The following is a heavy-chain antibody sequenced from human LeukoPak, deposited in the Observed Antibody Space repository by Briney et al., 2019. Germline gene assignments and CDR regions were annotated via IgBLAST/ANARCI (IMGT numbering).Heavy chain of an antibody. CDR2: IIPIFGTA. J-gene: IGHJ4*02. D-gene: IGHD5-18*01. CDR3: ASGYSYGAFDY. V-gene: IGHV1-69*13. Sequence: SVKVSCKASGGTFSSDAISWVRQAPGQGLEWMGGIIPIFGTANYAQKFQGRVTITADESTSTAYMELSSLRTEDTAVYYCASGYSYGAFDYWGQGTLVTVSS. CDR1: GGTFSSDA.